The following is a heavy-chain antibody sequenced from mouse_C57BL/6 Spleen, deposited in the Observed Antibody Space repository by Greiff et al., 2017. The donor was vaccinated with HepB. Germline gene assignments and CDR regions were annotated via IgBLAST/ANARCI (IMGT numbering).Heavy chain of an antibody. CDR1: GYSITSGYY. D-gene: IGHD2-1*01. V-gene: IGHV3-6*01. Sequence: EVKLQESGPGLVKPSQSLSLTCSVTGYSITSGYYWNWIRQFPGNKLEWMGYISYDGSNNYNPSLKNRISITRDTSKNQFFLKLNSVTTEDTATYYCARGYYGNYYYAMDYWGQGTSVTVSS. CDR3: ARGYYGNYYYAMDY. CDR2: ISYDGSN. J-gene: IGHJ4*01.